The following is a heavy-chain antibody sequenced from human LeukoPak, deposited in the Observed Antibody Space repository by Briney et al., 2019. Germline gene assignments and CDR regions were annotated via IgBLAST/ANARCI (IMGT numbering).Heavy chain of an antibody. Sequence: PSETLSLTCTVSGGTISSSSYYWGWIRQPPGKGLEWIESIYYSGSTYYNPSLKSRVTISVDTSKNQFSLKLSSVTAADTAVYYCARRPSPYYDFWSGYRHFDYWGQGTLVTVSS. CDR2: IYYSGST. J-gene: IGHJ4*02. CDR3: ARRPSPYYDFWSGYRHFDY. CDR1: GGTISSSSYY. D-gene: IGHD3-3*01. V-gene: IGHV4-39*01.